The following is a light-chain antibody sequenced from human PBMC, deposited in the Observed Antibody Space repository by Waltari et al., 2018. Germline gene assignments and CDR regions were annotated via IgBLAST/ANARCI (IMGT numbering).Light chain of an antibody. Sequence: QSALTQPASVSGSPGQSITISCTGRSSVVAYFSWYQQFQGKAPKVFIYDFNRRPSGVSNRFSGSKSGSTASLTISGLQPQDEADYYCTSYADIIPVVFGGGTKLTVL. CDR3: TSYADIIPVV. CDR1: SSVVAY. V-gene: IGLV2-14*03. J-gene: IGLJ2*01. CDR2: DFN.